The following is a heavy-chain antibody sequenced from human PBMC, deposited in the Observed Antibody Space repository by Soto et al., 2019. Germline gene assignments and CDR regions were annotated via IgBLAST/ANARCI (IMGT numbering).Heavy chain of an antibody. V-gene: IGHV1-3*04. CDR1: GYRLNNYA. CDR3: ARGNSGAFDI. CDR2: INTGNSNR. Sequence: ASVKVSCKASGYRLNNYAIHWVRQAPGQRLEWMGWINTGNSNRKYSQRFQGRLTIIRDTSASTAYMELSNLRSEDTAIYYCARGNSGAFDIWGQGTMVTVSS. J-gene: IGHJ3*02. D-gene: IGHD6-19*01.